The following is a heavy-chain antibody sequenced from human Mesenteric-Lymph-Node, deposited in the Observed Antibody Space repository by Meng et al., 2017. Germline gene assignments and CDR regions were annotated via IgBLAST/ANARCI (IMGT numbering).Heavy chain of an antibody. CDR1: GSSISSSDW. J-gene: IGHJ4*02. V-gene: IGHV4-4*02. D-gene: IGHD6-19*01. Sequence: QVQLQESGPGVVKPSWTLSLTCAVSGSSISSSDWCSWVRQPPGKGLEWIGEIYHSGSTNNNPSLKSRVTISVDKSKSQFSLNLSSVTSADTAVYYCARVGQWLPIDYWGQGTLVTVSS. CDR3: ARVGQWLPIDY. CDR2: IYHSGST.